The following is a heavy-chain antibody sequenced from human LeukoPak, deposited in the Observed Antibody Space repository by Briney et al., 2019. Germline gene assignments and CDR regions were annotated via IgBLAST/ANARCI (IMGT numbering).Heavy chain of an antibody. CDR1: GYTLTELS. D-gene: IGHD6-13*01. CDR3: AIPGGSSRYFDY. Sequence: GASVKVSCKVSGYTLTELSMHWVRQAPGKGLEWMGGFDPEDGETIYAQKFQGRVTMTEDTSTDTAYMELSSLRSEDTAVYYCAIPGGSSRYFDYWGQGTLVTVSS. V-gene: IGHV1-24*01. CDR2: FDPEDGET. J-gene: IGHJ4*02.